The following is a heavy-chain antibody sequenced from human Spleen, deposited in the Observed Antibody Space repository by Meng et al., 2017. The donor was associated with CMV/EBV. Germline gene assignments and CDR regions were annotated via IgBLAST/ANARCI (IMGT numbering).Heavy chain of an antibody. CDR2: IHYSGFT. J-gene: IGHJ4*02. Sequence: SGGSISDYYWSWFRQPPGKGLEYIGYIHYSGFTNYNPSLKSRVTISVDTSKNQFSLRLSSVTAADTAVYYCAGEVLQVVRGAYFDYWGQGTLVTVSS. V-gene: IGHV4-59*13. CDR3: AGEVLQVVRGAYFDY. D-gene: IGHD3-10*01. CDR1: GGSISDYY.